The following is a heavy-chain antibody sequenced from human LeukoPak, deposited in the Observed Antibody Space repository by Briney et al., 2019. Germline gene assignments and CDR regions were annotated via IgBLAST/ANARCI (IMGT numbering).Heavy chain of an antibody. Sequence: GGSLRLSCAASGFTFSSYAMSWVRQAPGKGLEWVSAISGGADITYYADSVKGRFTISRDNSKNTLYLQMNSLRAEDTAVYYCAKAQNNGGDLDYWGQGILVTVAS. D-gene: IGHD4-23*01. CDR1: GFTFSSYA. V-gene: IGHV3-23*01. J-gene: IGHJ4*02. CDR3: AKAQNNGGDLDY. CDR2: ISGGADIT.